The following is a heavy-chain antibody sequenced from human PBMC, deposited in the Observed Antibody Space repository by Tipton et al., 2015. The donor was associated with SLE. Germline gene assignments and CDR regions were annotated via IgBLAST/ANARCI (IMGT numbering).Heavy chain of an antibody. CDR1: GGSIISSSYY. J-gene: IGHJ4*02. CDR2: IYYNGGT. Sequence: TLSLTCTVSGGSIISSSYYWGWIRQPPGKGLEWIGSIYYNGGTQYNPSLKSRVTISVDTSKNQFSLKLNSVTAADTAVYYCAREEMITVIRGTTGAYWGQGTLVTVSS. V-gene: IGHV4-39*02. CDR3: AREEMITVIRGTTGAY. D-gene: IGHD3-10*01.